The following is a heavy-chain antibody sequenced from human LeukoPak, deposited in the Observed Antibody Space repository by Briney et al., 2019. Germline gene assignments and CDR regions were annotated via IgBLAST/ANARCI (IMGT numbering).Heavy chain of an antibody. Sequence: PSETLSLTCTVSGGSISSSNWWSWVRQPPGKGLEWIGEIYHSGSTNYNPSLKSRVTISVDTSKNQFSLKLSSVTAADTAVYYCARRVGDYYDSSGYAFDIWGQGTMVTVSS. D-gene: IGHD3-22*01. V-gene: IGHV4-4*02. CDR3: ARRVGDYYDSSGYAFDI. CDR2: IYHSGST. CDR1: GGSISSSNW. J-gene: IGHJ3*02.